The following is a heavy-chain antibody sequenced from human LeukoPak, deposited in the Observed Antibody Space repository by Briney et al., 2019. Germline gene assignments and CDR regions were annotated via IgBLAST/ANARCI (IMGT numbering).Heavy chain of an antibody. V-gene: IGHV4-39*07. CDR1: GASITGSSNY. Sequence: SETLSLTCTVSGASITGSSNYWGWIRQPPGKGLEWIGSIHYTGNTYYNPSLKSRVTTSVDTSKNQFSLKLRSATAADSAVYYCAREKHSHLTYYYDSSGAFDIWGQGTMVTVSS. D-gene: IGHD3-22*01. CDR3: AREKHSHLTYYYDSSGAFDI. CDR2: IHYTGNT. J-gene: IGHJ3*02.